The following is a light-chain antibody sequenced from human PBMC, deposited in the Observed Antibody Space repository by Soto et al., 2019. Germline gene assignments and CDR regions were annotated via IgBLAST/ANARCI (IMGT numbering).Light chain of an antibody. V-gene: IGKV1-27*01. J-gene: IGKJ3*01. Sequence: DIQMTQYPSSLSASVGDRVTITCRASQGISNYLAWYQQKPGKVPNLLIYTASTLQSEVPSRFSGSGSGTDVTHTISSMQADDVSTYYYQKYNTASLTFGHGTNVDI. CDR3: QKYNTASLT. CDR1: QGISNY. CDR2: TAS.